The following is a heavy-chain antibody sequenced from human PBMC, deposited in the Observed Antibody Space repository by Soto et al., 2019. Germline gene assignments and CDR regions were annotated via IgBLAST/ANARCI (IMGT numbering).Heavy chain of an antibody. J-gene: IGHJ6*02. Sequence: SVKVSCKASGGTFSSYAISWVRQAPGQGLEWMGGIIPIFGTANYAQKFQGRVTITADESTSTAYMELSSLRSEDTAVYYCAVWALYCGDDCYAYYYYGMDVWGQGTTVTVSS. CDR1: GGTFSSYA. D-gene: IGHD2-21*02. V-gene: IGHV1-69*13. CDR3: AVWALYCGDDCYAYYYYGMDV. CDR2: IIPIFGTA.